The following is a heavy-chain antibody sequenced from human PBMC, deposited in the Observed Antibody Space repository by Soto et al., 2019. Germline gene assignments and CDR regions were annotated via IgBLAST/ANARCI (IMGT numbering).Heavy chain of an antibody. J-gene: IGHJ4*02. CDR3: ARDVRDSSGYPEYYFDY. CDR1: GFTVSSNY. CDR2: IFSGGNT. V-gene: IGHV3-66*01. D-gene: IGHD3-22*01. Sequence: EVQLVESGGGLVQPGGSLRLSCAASGFTVSSNYMSWVRQAPGKGLAWVSVIFSGGNTYYADSVKGRFTISRDNSKNTLYLQMNSVRGEDTAVYYCARDVRDSSGYPEYYFDYWGQGTLVTVPS.